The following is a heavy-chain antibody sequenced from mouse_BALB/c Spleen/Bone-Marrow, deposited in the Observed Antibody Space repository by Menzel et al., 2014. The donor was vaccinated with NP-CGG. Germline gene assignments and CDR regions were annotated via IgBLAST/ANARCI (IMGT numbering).Heavy chain of an antibody. J-gene: IGHJ2*01. V-gene: IGHV1-69*02. CDR1: GYTFTSYW. D-gene: IGHD1-1*01. Sequence: VQLVGSGAELVRPGASVKLACKASGYTFTSYWINWVKQRPGQGLEWIGNIYPSDSYTNYNQKFKDKATLTVDKSSSTAYMQLSSPTSEDSAVYYCTRSYGSSYEYYFDYWGQGTTLTVSS. CDR2: IYPSDSYT. CDR3: TRSYGSSYEYYFDY.